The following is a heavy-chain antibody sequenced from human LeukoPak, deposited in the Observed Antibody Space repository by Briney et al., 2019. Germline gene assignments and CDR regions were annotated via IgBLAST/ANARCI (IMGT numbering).Heavy chain of an antibody. D-gene: IGHD3-22*01. V-gene: IGHV3-23*01. Sequence: GGSLRLSCAASGFTFSSYWMSWVRQAPGKGLEWVSAISGSGGSTYYADSVKGRFTISRDNSKNTLYLQMNSLRAEDTAVYYCAKLRKYYDSSGYRSWYMDVWGKGTTVTVSS. J-gene: IGHJ6*03. CDR2: ISGSGGST. CDR3: AKLRKYYDSSGYRSWYMDV. CDR1: GFTFSSYW.